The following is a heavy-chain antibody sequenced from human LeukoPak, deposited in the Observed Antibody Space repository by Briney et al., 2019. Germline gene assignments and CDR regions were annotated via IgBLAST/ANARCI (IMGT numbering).Heavy chain of an antibody. CDR1: GFTFDDYG. CDR2: ISSSSSYI. Sequence: GGSLRLSCAASGFTFDDYGMSWVRQAPGKGLEWVSSISSSSSYIYYADSVKGRFTISRDNAKNSLYLQMNSLRAEDTAVYYCAKDIVAAGLFFDYWGQGTLVTVSS. CDR3: AKDIVAAGLFFDY. V-gene: IGHV3-21*04. J-gene: IGHJ4*02. D-gene: IGHD6-13*01.